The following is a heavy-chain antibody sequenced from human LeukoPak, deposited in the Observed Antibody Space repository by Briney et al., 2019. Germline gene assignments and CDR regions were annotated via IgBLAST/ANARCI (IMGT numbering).Heavy chain of an antibody. CDR2: ISSSSSTI. Sequence: GGSLRLSCAASGFTFSSYSMNWVRQAPGKGLEWVSYISSSSSTIYYADSVKGRFTISRDNAKNSLYLQMNSLRAEDTAAYYCASTHKGGGWYYYGMDVWGQGTTVTVSS. J-gene: IGHJ6*02. V-gene: IGHV3-48*01. D-gene: IGHD6-19*01. CDR3: ASTHKGGGWYYYGMDV. CDR1: GFTFSSYS.